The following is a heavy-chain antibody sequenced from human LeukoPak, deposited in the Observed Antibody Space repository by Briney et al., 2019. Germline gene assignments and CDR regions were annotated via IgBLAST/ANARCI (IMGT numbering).Heavy chain of an antibody. CDR3: ARDMIILQS. CDR2: IKQDGSEK. J-gene: IGHJ5*02. V-gene: IGHV3-7*04. Sequence: GESLRLSCSASGFIFSNYWMTWVRQAPGKGLEWVANIKQDGSEKYYVDSVKGRFTIYRDNAKKSLYLQMNSLRAEDTAVYFCARDMIILQSWGQGTLVTVSS. D-gene: IGHD3-16*01. CDR1: GFIFSNYW.